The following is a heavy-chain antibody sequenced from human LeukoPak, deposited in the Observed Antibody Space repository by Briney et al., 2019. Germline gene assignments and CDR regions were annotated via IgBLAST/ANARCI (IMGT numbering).Heavy chain of an antibody. Sequence: PSETLSLTCTVSGGSISSGGYYWSWILQHPGKGLEWIGYIYYSGSAYYNPSLKSRVTISVDTSENQFSLKLSSVTAADTAVYYCARVNYGSATKEDYWGQGTLVTVSS. CDR3: ARVNYGSATKEDY. J-gene: IGHJ4*02. CDR2: IYYSGSA. D-gene: IGHD3-10*01. V-gene: IGHV4-31*03. CDR1: GGSISSGGYY.